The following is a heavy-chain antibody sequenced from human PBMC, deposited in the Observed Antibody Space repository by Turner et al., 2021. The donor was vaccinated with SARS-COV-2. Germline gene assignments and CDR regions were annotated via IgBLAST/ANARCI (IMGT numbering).Heavy chain of an antibody. CDR3: TTDYLIVAYGFDP. CDR2: IKSKTDGGTT. CDR1: GFTFSDAW. J-gene: IGHJ5*02. D-gene: IGHD5-12*01. V-gene: IGHV3-15*05. Sequence: EVQLVESGGGLVKPGGSLRLSCAASGFTFSDAWMSWVRQAPGKGLEWVGRIKSKTDGGTTEYAAPVKGRFTISRDDSKNTLYLQMNSLKTEDTAVYYCTTDYLIVAYGFDPWGQGTLVTVSS.